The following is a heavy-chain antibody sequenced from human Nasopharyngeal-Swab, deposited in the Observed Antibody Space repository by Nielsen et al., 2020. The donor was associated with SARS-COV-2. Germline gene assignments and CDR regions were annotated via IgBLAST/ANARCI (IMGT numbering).Heavy chain of an antibody. D-gene: IGHD2-21*02. CDR1: GFTFSDYY. J-gene: IGHJ6*02. V-gene: IGHV3-11*01. Sequence: GGSLRLSCAASGFTFSDYYMSWIRQAPGKGLEWVSYISSSGSTIYYADSVKGRFTISRDNAKNSLYLQMNSLRAEDTAVYYCARYCGGDCYSLNYYYGMDVWGQGTTVTVSS. CDR3: ARYCGGDCYSLNYYYGMDV. CDR2: ISSSGSTI.